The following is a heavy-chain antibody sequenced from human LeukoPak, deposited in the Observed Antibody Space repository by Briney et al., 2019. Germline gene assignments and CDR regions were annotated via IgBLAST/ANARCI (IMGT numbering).Heavy chain of an antibody. Sequence: SETLSLTCAVYGGSFSGYYWSWIRQPPGKGLEWIGEINHSGSTNYNPSLKSRVTISVDTSKNQLSLKLSSVTAADTAVYYCATLPAATPNWFDPWGQGTLVTVSS. CDR2: INHSGST. D-gene: IGHD2-2*01. V-gene: IGHV4-34*01. J-gene: IGHJ5*02. CDR1: GGSFSGYY. CDR3: ATLPAATPNWFDP.